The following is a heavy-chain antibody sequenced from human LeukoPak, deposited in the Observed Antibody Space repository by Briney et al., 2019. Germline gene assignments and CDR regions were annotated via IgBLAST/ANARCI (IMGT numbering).Heavy chain of an antibody. CDR2: INPNSGGT. Sequence: ASVKVSCKASGYTFTGYYMHWVRQAPGQGLEWMGWINPNSGGTNYAQKLQGRVTMTTDTSTSTAYMELRSLRSDDTAVYYCARVRGYCSGGSCRGGYYYYMDVWGKGTTVTVSS. D-gene: IGHD2-15*01. CDR3: ARVRGYCSGGSCRGGYYYYMDV. V-gene: IGHV1-2*02. J-gene: IGHJ6*03. CDR1: GYTFTGYY.